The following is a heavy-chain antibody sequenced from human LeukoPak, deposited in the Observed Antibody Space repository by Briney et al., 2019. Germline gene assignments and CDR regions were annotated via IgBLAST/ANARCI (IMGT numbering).Heavy chain of an antibody. CDR2: ISSSSSYT. CDR1: GFTFSDYY. J-gene: IGHJ4*02. V-gene: IGHV3-11*05. D-gene: IGHD3-10*01. Sequence: GGSLRLSCAASGFTFSDYYMSWIRQAPGKGLEWVSYISSSSSYTNYADSVKGRFTISRDNSKNTLYLQMNSLRAEDTAVYYCAKDRFGYGSGSYYDHWGQGTLVTVSS. CDR3: AKDRFGYGSGSYYDH.